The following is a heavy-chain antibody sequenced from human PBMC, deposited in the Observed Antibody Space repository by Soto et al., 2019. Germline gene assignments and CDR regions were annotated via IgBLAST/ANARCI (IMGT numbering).Heavy chain of an antibody. J-gene: IGHJ6*02. D-gene: IGHD5-18*01. CDR3: ANSVGDTAGPGNLLDYYYYGMDV. V-gene: IGHV3-23*01. Sequence: GGSLRLSCAASGFTFSSYAMSWVRQAPGKGLEWVSAISGSGGSTYYADSVKGRFTISRDNSKNTLYLQMNSLRAEDTAVYYCANSVGDTAGPGNLLDYYYYGMDVWGQGTTVTVSS. CDR2: ISGSGGST. CDR1: GFTFSSYA.